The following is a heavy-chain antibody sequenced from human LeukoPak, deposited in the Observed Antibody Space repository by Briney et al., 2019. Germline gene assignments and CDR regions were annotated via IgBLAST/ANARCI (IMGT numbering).Heavy chain of an antibody. J-gene: IGHJ4*02. V-gene: IGHV3-64*01. CDR1: GFTFSSYA. CDR2: ISSNGGST. Sequence: PGGSLRLSCAASGFTFSSYAMHWVRQAPGKGLEYVSAISSNGGSTYYANSVKGRFTISRDNSKNTLYLQMGSLRAEDMAVYYCARDSGSHWTWWGQGTLVTVSS. CDR3: ARDSGSHWTW. D-gene: IGHD1-1*01.